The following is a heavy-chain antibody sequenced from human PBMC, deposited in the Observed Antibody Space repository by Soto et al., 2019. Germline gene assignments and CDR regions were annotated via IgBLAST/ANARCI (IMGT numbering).Heavy chain of an antibody. CDR2: IDDLGSGT. CDR1: GFNLSRSW. CDR3: VSGNIEP. Sequence: EVQLVVSGGGLVQPGGSLRLSCAASGFNLSRSWMHWVRQAPGKGLEWVSRIDDLGSGTSYAESVEGRFTISRDTAKNTLYLQMNSLRDEDTAVYYCVSGNIEPGARGTLVIVSS. D-gene: IGHD5-12*01. J-gene: IGHJ4*01. V-gene: IGHV3-74*01.